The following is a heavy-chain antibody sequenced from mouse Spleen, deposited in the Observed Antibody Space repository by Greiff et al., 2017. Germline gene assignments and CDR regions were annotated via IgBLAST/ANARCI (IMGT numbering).Heavy chain of an antibody. D-gene: IGHD4-1*02. V-gene: IGHV5-4*01. CDR3: ARDLNWDYWYFDV. CDR2: ISDGGSYT. J-gene: IGHJ1*03. CDR1: GFTFSSYA. Sequence: EVKLMESGGGLVKPGGSLKLSCAASGFTFSSYAMSWVRQTPEKRLEWVATISDGGSYTYYPDNVKGRFTISRDNAKNNLYLQMSHLKSEDTAMYYCARDLNWDYWYFDVWGTGTTVTVSS.